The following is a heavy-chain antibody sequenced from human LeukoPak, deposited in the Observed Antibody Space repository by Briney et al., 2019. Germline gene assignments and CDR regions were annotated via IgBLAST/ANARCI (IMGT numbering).Heavy chain of an antibody. CDR1: GGSISSGGYS. D-gene: IGHD3-22*01. Sequence: PSQTLSLTCAVSGGSISSGGYSWSWIRQPPGKGLEWIGYIYHSGSTYCNPSLKSRVTISVDRSKNQFSLKLSSVTAADTAVYYCARALYYDSSGYLINAFDIWGQGTMVTVSS. CDR2: IYHSGST. V-gene: IGHV4-30-2*01. J-gene: IGHJ3*02. CDR3: ARALYYDSSGYLINAFDI.